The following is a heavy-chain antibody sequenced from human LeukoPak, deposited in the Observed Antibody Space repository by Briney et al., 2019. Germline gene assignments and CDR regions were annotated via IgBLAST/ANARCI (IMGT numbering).Heavy chain of an antibody. Sequence: GGSLRLSCAASGFTFSSYAMSWVRQAPGKGLGWVSAISGSGGSTYYADSVKGRFTISRDNSKNTLYLQMNSLRAEDTAVYYCAKVPNHYYDSSGHYYDYWGQGTLVTVSS. CDR1: GFTFSSYA. CDR3: AKVPNHYYDSSGHYYDY. J-gene: IGHJ4*02. V-gene: IGHV3-23*01. D-gene: IGHD3-22*01. CDR2: ISGSGGST.